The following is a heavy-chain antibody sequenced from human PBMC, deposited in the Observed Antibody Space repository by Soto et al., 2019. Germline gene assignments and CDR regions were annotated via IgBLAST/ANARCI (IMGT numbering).Heavy chain of an antibody. CDR2: ISSSSSTI. J-gene: IGHJ4*02. D-gene: IGHD6-13*01. CDR1: GFTFSSYS. V-gene: IGHV3-48*02. CDR3: ARTRSKAAGRGFDY. Sequence: GGSLRLSCAASGFTFSSYSMNWVRQAPGKGLEWVSYISSSSSTIYYADSVKGRFTISRDNAKNSLYLQMNSLRDEDTAVYYCARTRSKAAGRGFDYWGQGTLVTVSS.